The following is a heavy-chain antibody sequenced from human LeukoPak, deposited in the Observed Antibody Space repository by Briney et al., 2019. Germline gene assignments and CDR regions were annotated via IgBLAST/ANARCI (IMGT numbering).Heavy chain of an antibody. CDR1: GFTFSRYG. V-gene: IGHV3-23*01. J-gene: IGHJ4*02. CDR3: AKDLTDLDY. Sequence: GGTLRLSCAASGFTFSRYGMSWVRQAPGKGLEWVSAISGSGGSTYYADSVKGRFTISRDSSKNTLYLQMNSLRAEDTAVYYCAKDLTDLDYWGQGTLVTVSS. CDR2: ISGSGGST.